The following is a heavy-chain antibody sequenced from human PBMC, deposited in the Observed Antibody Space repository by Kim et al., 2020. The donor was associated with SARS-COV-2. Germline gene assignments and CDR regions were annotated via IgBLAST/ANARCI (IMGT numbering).Heavy chain of an antibody. J-gene: IGHJ4*02. D-gene: IGHD3-3*01. Sequence: GRFTISRDNSKNSLYLQMNSLRTEDTALYYCAKDPRITIFGVVGPYYFDYWGQGTLVTVSS. V-gene: IGHV3-43*01. CDR3: AKDPRITIFGVVGPYYFDY.